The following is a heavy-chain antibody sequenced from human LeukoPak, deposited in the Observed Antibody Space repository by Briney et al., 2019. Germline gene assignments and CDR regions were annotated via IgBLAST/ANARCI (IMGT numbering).Heavy chain of an antibody. CDR3: ARLGGRDRGSYSGPDY. J-gene: IGHJ4*02. CDR1: GLNFSNYG. V-gene: IGHV3-23*01. CDR2: ITSDGST. Sequence: SGGCLRLSCEASGLNFSNYGMSWVCQAPGKGLEWVSGITSDGSTYYADSVKGRFTISRANSKNTLYLQRNSLRAEHRALYYCARLGGRDRGSYSGPDYWGQGTLVTVSS. D-gene: IGHD1-26*01.